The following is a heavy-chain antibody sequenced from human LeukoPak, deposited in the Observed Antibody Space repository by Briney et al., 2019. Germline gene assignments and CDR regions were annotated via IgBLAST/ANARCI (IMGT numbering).Heavy chain of an antibody. Sequence: GGSLRLSCAASGFTFSSYGMHWVRQAPGKGLEWVAVISYDGSNKYYADSVKGRFTISRDNSKNTLYLQMNSLRAEDTALYYCAKDLRYSSSSGTFDYWGQGTLVTVSS. CDR2: ISYDGSNK. V-gene: IGHV3-30*18. CDR1: GFTFSSYG. CDR3: AKDLRYSSSSGTFDY. D-gene: IGHD6-6*01. J-gene: IGHJ4*02.